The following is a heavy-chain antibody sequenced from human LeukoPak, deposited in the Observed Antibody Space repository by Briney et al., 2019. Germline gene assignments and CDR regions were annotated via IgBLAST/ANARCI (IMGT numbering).Heavy chain of an antibody. V-gene: IGHV4-61*02. D-gene: IGHD6-19*01. J-gene: IGHJ3*02. CDR1: GGSISSGSYY. CDR2: IYTSGST. CDR3: ARDAADPDSWGQWLVYVPAGWGFDI. Sequence: SETLSLTCTVSGGSISSGSYYWSWIRQPAGKGLEWIGRIYTSGSTNYNPSLKSRVTISVDTSKNQFSLKLSSVTAADTAVYYCARDAADPDSWGQWLVYVPAGWGFDIWGQGTMVTVSS.